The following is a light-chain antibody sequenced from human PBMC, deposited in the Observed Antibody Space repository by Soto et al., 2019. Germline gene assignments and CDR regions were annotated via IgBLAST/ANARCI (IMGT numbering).Light chain of an antibody. CDR1: QSVSSY. Sequence: EIVLTQSPSTLSLSPGERATLSCRASQSVSSYLAWYQQKPGQAPRLLIYDASNRDTGIPARFSGSGSGTEFSLTISSLEHEDVAVSYCHQRSNSSPLTFGGGTKVEIK. CDR2: DAS. CDR3: HQRSNSSPLT. V-gene: IGKV3-11*01. J-gene: IGKJ4*01.